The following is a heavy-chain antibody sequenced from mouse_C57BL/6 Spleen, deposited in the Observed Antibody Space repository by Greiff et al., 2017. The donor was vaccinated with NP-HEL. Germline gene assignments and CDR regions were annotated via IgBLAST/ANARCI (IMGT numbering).Heavy chain of an antibody. J-gene: IGHJ4*01. CDR3: ARVPHYYGTIYAMDY. Sequence: DVKLVESEGGLVQPGSSMKLSCTASGFTFSDYYMAWVRQVPEKGLEWVANINYDGSSTYYLDSLKSRFIISRDNAKNILYLQMSSLKSEDTATYYCARVPHYYGTIYAMDYWGQGTSVTVSS. CDR2: INYDGSST. V-gene: IGHV5-16*01. D-gene: IGHD1-1*01. CDR1: GFTFSDYY.